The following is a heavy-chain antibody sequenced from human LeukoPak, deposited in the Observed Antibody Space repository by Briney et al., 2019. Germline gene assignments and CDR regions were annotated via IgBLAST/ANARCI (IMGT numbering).Heavy chain of an antibody. CDR1: GYTFTGYY. J-gene: IGHJ4*02. D-gene: IGHD3-10*01. V-gene: IGHV1-2*02. Sequence: ASVKVSCKASGYTFTGYYMHWVRQAPGQGLEWMGWINPNSGGTNHAQKFQGRVTMTRDTSISTAYMELSRLRSDDTAVYYCARDRPLDADDYFGFYFFDYWGQGTLVTVSS. CDR3: ARDRPLDADDYFGFYFFDY. CDR2: INPNSGGT.